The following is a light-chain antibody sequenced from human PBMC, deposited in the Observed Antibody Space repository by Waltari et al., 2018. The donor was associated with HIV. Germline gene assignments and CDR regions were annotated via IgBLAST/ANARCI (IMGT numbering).Light chain of an antibody. CDR1: SSDIGGYKY. CDR3: FSYAGSRDYV. V-gene: IGLV2-8*01. Sequence: QSAPTQPPSASGSPGQSVTISCTGTSSDIGGYKYVSGYQQHQGEAPNLIIYEVNKRPSGVPDRFSGSKSGITASLTVSGLQAEDEADYYCFSYAGSRDYVFGTGTKVTVL. J-gene: IGLJ1*01. CDR2: EVN.